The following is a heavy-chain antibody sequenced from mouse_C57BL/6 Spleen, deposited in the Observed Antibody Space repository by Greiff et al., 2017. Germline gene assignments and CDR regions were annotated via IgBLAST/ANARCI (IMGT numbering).Heavy chain of an antibody. D-gene: IGHD2-5*01. CDR1: GYTFTDYY. J-gene: IGHJ2*01. Sequence: VQLQQSGPVLVKPGASVKMSCKASGYTFTDYYMNWVKQSHGKSLEWIGVINPYHGGTSYNQKFKGKATLTVDKSSSTAYMELNSLTSEDSAVYYCARNSNYYFDYWGQGTTLTVSS. CDR3: ARNSNYYFDY. V-gene: IGHV1-19*01. CDR2: INPYHGGT.